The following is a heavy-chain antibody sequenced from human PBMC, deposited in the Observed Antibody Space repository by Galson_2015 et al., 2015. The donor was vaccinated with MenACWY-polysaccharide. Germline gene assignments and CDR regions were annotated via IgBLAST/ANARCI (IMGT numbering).Heavy chain of an antibody. V-gene: IGHV3-21*01. CDR2: ISGNSAYI. Sequence: SLRLSCAASGFTFYTYSLIWVRQAPGQGLQWVSAISGNSAYIYYADSVKGRFTISRDNAKNSLYLQMNSLRAEDTAIYYCASRTRFRTGSGPEDYWGQGTLVTVSS. D-gene: IGHD1/OR15-1a*01. CDR1: GFTFYTYS. CDR3: ASRTRFRTGSGPEDY. J-gene: IGHJ4*02.